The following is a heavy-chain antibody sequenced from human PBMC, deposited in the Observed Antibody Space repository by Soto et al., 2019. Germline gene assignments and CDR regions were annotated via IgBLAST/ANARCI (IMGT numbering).Heavy chain of an antibody. V-gene: IGHV4-30-4*01. J-gene: IGHJ6*02. CDR3: ARDVVRWVVAARAYGMDV. CDR1: GGSISSGDYY. Sequence: PSETLSLTCTVSGGSISSGDYYWSWIRQPPGKGLEWIGYIYYSGSTYYNPSLKSRVTISVDTSKNQFSLKLSSVTAADTAVYYCARDVVRWVVAARAYGMDVWGQGTTVTVSS. D-gene: IGHD2-15*01. CDR2: IYYSGST.